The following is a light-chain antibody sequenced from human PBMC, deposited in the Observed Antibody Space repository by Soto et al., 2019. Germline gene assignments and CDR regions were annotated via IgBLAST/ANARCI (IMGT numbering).Light chain of an antibody. CDR1: QSISSW. J-gene: IGKJ2*01. CDR2: DAS. Sequence: DIQMTQSPSTLSASVGDRVTITCRASQSISSWLAWYQQKPGKAPKLLIYDASSLESGVPSGFSGSGSGTEFTLTISSLQPDDFATYYCQQYNSYSTYTFGQGTKVDIK. V-gene: IGKV1-5*01. CDR3: QQYNSYSTYT.